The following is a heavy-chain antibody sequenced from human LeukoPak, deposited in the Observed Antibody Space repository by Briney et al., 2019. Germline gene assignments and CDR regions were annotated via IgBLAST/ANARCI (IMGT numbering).Heavy chain of an antibody. V-gene: IGHV4-59*01. CDR2: IYYSGST. CDR3: ARAGEYQLLYTNNWFDP. Sequence: SETLSLTCTVSGGSISSYYWSWIRQPPGKGLEWIGYIYYSGSTNYNPSLTSRVTISVDTSKNQFSLKLSSVTAADTAVYYCARAGEYQLLYTNNWFDPWGQGTLVTVSS. D-gene: IGHD2-2*02. CDR1: GGSISSYY. J-gene: IGHJ5*02.